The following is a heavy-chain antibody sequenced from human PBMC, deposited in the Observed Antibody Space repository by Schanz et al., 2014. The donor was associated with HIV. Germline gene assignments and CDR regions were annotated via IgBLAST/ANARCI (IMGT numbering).Heavy chain of an antibody. V-gene: IGHV3-9*01. CDR1: GFTFDDYS. CDR2: ISWDSSNT. J-gene: IGHJ6*02. CDR3: ARGEAITYYYHYYGMDV. Sequence: EVQLVESGGGLVQPGRSLRLSCAASGFTFDDYSMHWVRQAPGKGLEWVSGISWDSSNTGFADSVKGRFTISRDNAKNSLFLQMNSLRAEDTAVYYCARGEAITYYYHYYGMDVWGQGTTVTVSS. D-gene: IGHD1-20*01.